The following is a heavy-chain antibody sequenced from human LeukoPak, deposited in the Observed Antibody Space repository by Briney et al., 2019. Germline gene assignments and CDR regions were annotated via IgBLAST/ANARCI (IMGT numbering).Heavy chain of an antibody. CDR3: AAAGGYSYGYAPKYYYMDV. D-gene: IGHD5-18*01. J-gene: IGHJ6*03. CDR2: IYHSGST. Sequence: PSETLSLTCTVSGDSISTSNSYWGWIRQPPGKGLEWIGEIYHSGSTNYNPSLKSRVTISVDKSKNQFSLKLSSVTAADTAVYYCAAAGGYSYGYAPKYYYMDVWGKGTTVTVSS. CDR1: GDSISTSNSY. V-gene: IGHV4-39*07.